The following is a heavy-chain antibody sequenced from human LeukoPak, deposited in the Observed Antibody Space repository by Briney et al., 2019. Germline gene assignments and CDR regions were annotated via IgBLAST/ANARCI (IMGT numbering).Heavy chain of an antibody. Sequence: SEPLSLTCAVSGYSISSGYYWGWIRQPPGKGLEWIGSIYHSGSAYYNPSLKSRVTISVDTSKNQFSLKLSSVTAADTAVYYCARGGGCDEYYYYYYMDVWGKGTTVTVSS. J-gene: IGHJ6*03. V-gene: IGHV4-38-2*01. CDR2: IYHSGSA. CDR3: ARGGGCDEYYYYYYMDV. D-gene: IGHD5-12*01. CDR1: GYSISSGYY.